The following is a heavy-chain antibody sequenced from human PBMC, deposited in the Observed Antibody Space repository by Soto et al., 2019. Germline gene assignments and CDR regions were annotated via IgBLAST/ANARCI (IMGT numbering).Heavy chain of an antibody. J-gene: IGHJ4*02. CDR2: IYYSGST. Sequence: SETLSLTCTVSGGSISSSSYYWRWIRQPPGKGLEWIGSIYYSGSTYYNPSLKSRVTISVDTSKNQFSLKLSSVTAADTAVYYCARGVEYSSSSTDFDYWGQGTLVTVSS. D-gene: IGHD6-6*01. V-gene: IGHV4-39*01. CDR1: GGSISSSSYY. CDR3: ARGVEYSSSSTDFDY.